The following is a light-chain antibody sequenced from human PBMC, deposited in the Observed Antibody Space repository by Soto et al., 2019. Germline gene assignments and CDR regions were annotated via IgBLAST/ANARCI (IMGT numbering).Light chain of an antibody. V-gene: IGKV1-5*01. J-gene: IGKJ1*01. CDR3: QQYNSYSWT. Sequence: DIQMTQSPSTLSASVGDRVTITCRASQSISSWLAWYQQKPGKAPKLLIYDASSLESGVPSRFSGSGSGTEFTLTICSLQPDDFATYYCQQYNSYSWTCGQGTKVEIK. CDR2: DAS. CDR1: QSISSW.